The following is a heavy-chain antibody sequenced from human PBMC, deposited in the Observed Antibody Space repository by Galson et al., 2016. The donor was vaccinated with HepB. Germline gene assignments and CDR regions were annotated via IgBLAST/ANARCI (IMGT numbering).Heavy chain of an antibody. V-gene: IGHV3-30*04. D-gene: IGHD3-16*01. CDR2: ISYDGRKK. Sequence: SLRLSCAASGFIFSNFGMHWVRQAPGKGLEWVALISYDGRKKYYADSVRGRFSISRDNSKNTLYLQMNSLRAEDTAVYYCVREGGRGGGSPWGQGALVTVSS. CDR3: VREGGRGGGSP. J-gene: IGHJ5*02. CDR1: GFIFSNFG.